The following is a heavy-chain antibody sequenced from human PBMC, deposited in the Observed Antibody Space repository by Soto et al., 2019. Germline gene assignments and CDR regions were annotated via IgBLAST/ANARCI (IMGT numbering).Heavy chain of an antibody. CDR2: LIPILGIA. J-gene: IGHJ6*02. CDR3: ARDTGRV. Sequence: QVQLVQSGAEVKKPGSSVKVSCNASGGTFSSYTISWVRQAPGQGLEWMGRLIPILGIANYAQKFQGRVTIAADKTTSTAYMELSSLRSEDTAVYYCARDTGRVWVQGTTVTVSS. CDR1: GGTFSSYT. V-gene: IGHV1-69*08. D-gene: IGHD1-1*01.